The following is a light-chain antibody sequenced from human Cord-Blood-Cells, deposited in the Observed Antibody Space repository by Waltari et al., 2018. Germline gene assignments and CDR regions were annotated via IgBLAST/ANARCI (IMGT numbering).Light chain of an antibody. V-gene: IGLV2-23*02. CDR2: EVS. Sequence: QSALTQPASVSGSPGQSITISSTGPSRDAGSYHIVSWYQQHPGKAPKLMIYEVSKRPSGVSNRFSGSKSGNTASLTISGLQAEDEADYYCCSYAGSSTLVFGGGTKLTVL. CDR1: SRDAGSYHI. J-gene: IGLJ3*02. CDR3: CSYAGSSTLV.